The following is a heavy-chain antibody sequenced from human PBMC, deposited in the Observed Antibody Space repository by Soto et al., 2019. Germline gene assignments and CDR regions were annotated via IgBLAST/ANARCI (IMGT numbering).Heavy chain of an antibody. CDR3: ARIGFGGDYYYYYYMDV. Sequence: SETLSLTCTVSGGSISSYYGSWIRQPPGKGLEWIGYIYYSGSTNYNPSLKSRVTISVDTSKNQFSLKLSSVTAADTAVYYCARIGFGGDYYYYYYMDVWGKGTTVTVSS. V-gene: IGHV4-59*01. D-gene: IGHD3-10*01. J-gene: IGHJ6*03. CDR1: GGSISSYY. CDR2: IYYSGST.